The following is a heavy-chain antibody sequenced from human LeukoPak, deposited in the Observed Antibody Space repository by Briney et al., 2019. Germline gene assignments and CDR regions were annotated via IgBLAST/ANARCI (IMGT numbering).Heavy chain of an antibody. D-gene: IGHD3-22*01. V-gene: IGHV4-39*07. CDR1: GGSISSSSYY. J-gene: IGHJ3*02. CDR2: VYYSGST. Sequence: SETLSLTCTVSGGSISSSSYYWGWIRQPPGKGLEWIGSVYYSGSTYYNPSLKSRVTISVDTSKNQFSLKLSSVTAADTAVYFCARGPYSYDSSGAFDIWGQGTMVTVSS. CDR3: ARGPYSYDSSGAFDI.